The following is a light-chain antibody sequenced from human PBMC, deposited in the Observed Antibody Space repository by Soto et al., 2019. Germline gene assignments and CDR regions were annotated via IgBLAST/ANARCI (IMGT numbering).Light chain of an antibody. CDR3: SSYTSSFSSV. V-gene: IGLV2-14*01. J-gene: IGLJ1*01. CDR1: SSDVGGYDH. CDR2: EVT. Sequence: ALTQPASVSGSPGQSITLSCTGSSSDVGGYDHVSWYQHHPGKAPKLLIYEVTNRPSGVSNRFSGSKSGNTASLTISGLQADDEADYYCSSYTSSFSSVFGTGTKVTVL.